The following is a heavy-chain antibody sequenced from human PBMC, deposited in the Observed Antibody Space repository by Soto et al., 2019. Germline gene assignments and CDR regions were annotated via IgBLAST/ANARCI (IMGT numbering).Heavy chain of an antibody. CDR1: GYSFPTDW. CDR3: ARHDPGINYDPFDV. D-gene: IGHD3-10*01. CDR2: IYPGDSNS. V-gene: IGHV5-51*01. J-gene: IGHJ3*01. Sequence: GESLKISCKVSGYSFPTDWIGWVRQKPGKGLDWMGIIYPGDSNSTYGPSFQGQVTFSVDKSISTAYLQWSSLKASDTAMYYCARHDPGINYDPFDVWGQGTMVTVS.